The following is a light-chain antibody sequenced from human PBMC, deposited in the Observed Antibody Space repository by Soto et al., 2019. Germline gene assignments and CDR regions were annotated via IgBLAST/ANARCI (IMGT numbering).Light chain of an antibody. CDR1: SSDVGAYNF. CDR3: CSYAGDYKDV. V-gene: IGLV2-11*01. J-gene: IGLJ1*01. CDR2: DVN. Sequence: QSVLTQPRSVSGSPGQSVTISCTGSSSDVGAYNFASWYQQQRGAAPKLLIHDVNKRPPGVPDRYSASKSGNTASLTISGLQAEDEADYYCCSYAGDYKDVVGSWTKVTVL.